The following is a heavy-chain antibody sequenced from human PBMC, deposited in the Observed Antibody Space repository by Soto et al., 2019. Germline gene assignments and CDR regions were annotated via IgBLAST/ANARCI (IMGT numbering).Heavy chain of an antibody. CDR2: MNPNSGNT. CDR1: GYTFTSYD. Sequence: ASVKVSCKASGYTFTSYDINWVRQATGQGLEWMGWMNPNSGNTGYAQKFQGRVTMTRNTSISTAYMELSSLRSEDTAVYYCATARGGAGSYCNSFYYFDYWGQGTMVTVSS. CDR3: ATARGGAGSYCNSFYYFDY. J-gene: IGHJ4*02. D-gene: IGHD3-10*01. V-gene: IGHV1-8*01.